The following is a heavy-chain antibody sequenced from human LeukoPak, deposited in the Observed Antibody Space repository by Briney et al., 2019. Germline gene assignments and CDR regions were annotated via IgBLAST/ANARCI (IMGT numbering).Heavy chain of an antibody. V-gene: IGHV1-69*06. CDR3: ARARLLGPTGVAAFDI. D-gene: IGHD2-8*02. Sequence: ASVKVSCKASGGTFSSYGVTWVRQAPGHGLEWTGGILPIFNTSNYAQKLQGRVTITADKSTSTVYMELSTLRSEDTAVYYCARARLLGPTGVAAFDIWGQGTMVTVSS. J-gene: IGHJ3*02. CDR1: GGTFSSYG. CDR2: ILPIFNTS.